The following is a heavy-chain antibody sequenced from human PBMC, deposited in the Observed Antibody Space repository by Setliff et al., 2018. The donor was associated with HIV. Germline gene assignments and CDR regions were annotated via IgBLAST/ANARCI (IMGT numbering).Heavy chain of an antibody. CDR3: AREKGNVDSSMVLYYYYGMDV. Sequence: SVKVSCKASGDTFSSYAISWVRQAPGQGPEWMGGIIPIFGTANYAQRFQGRVTITADESTNTVYMEVRSLRSEDTAVYYCAREKGNVDSSMVLYYYYGMDVWGQGTTVTVSS. D-gene: IGHD5-18*01. CDR1: GDTFSSYA. V-gene: IGHV1-69*13. J-gene: IGHJ6*02. CDR2: IIPIFGTA.